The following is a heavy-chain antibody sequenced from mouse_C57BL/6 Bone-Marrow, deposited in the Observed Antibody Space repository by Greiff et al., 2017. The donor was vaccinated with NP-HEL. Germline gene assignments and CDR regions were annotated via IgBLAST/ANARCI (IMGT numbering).Heavy chain of an antibody. V-gene: IGHV5-6*01. D-gene: IGHD1-1*01. CDR1: GFTFSSYG. CDR3: ARQNLITTVVRDAMDY. CDR2: ISSGGSYT. J-gene: IGHJ4*01. Sequence: EVHLVESGGDLVKPGGSLKLSCAASGFTFSSYGMSWVRQTPDKRLEWVATISSGGSYTYYPDSVKGRFTISRDNAKNTLYLQMSSLKSEDTAMYYCARQNLITTVVRDAMDYWGQGTSVTVSS.